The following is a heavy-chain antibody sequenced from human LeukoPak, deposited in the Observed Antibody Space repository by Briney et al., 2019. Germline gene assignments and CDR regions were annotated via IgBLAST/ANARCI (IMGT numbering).Heavy chain of an antibody. Sequence: GGSLRLSCAASGFTFSSYAMHWVRQAPGKGLEWVAVISYDGSNKYYADSVRGRFTISRDNSKNTLYLQMNSLRAEDTAVYYCARDPVYATPHDAFDIWGQGTMVTVSS. V-gene: IGHV3-30-3*01. CDR3: ARDPVYATPHDAFDI. D-gene: IGHD2-8*01. CDR1: GFTFSSYA. J-gene: IGHJ3*02. CDR2: ISYDGSNK.